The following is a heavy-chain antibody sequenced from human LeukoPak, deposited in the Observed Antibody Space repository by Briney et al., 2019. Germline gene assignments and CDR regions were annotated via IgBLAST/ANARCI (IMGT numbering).Heavy chain of an antibody. J-gene: IGHJ3*02. Sequence: SVKVSCKASGGTFSSYAISWVRQAPGQGLEWMGGIIPIFGTANYAQKSQGRVTITADKSTSTAYMELSSLRSEDTAVYYCARGDSSGYYKNDAFDIWGQGTMVTVSS. CDR1: GGTFSSYA. CDR2: IIPIFGTA. V-gene: IGHV1-69*06. CDR3: ARGDSSGYYKNDAFDI. D-gene: IGHD3-22*01.